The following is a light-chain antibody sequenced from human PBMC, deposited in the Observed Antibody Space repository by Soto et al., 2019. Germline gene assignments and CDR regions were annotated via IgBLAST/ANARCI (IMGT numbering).Light chain of an antibody. Sequence: QSVLTQPASVSGSPGQSITISCTGTSSDVGAYNYVSWYQQHPGKAPKLMIFEVSDRPSGVSNRFSGSKSGNTASLTISGLHAEDEADYYCSSYTSSNTLVFGVGTKLTV. CDR3: SSYTSSNTLV. J-gene: IGLJ2*01. CDR1: SSDVGAYNY. CDR2: EVS. V-gene: IGLV2-14*01.